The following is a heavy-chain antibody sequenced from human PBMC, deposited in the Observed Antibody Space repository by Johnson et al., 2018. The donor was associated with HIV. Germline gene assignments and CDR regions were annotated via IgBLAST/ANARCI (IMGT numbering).Heavy chain of an antibody. D-gene: IGHD1-26*01. Sequence: VQVVESGGGVVRPGGSLRLSCAAAGFTFDDYGMSWVRQAPGKGLEWVSGINWNGVRTGYLDSMKGRFTISRDNAKNSLYLQMNSLRAEDTALYYCAKDIRGSLGAFDIWGRGTMVTVSS. CDR1: GFTFDDYG. CDR2: INWNGVRT. J-gene: IGHJ3*02. V-gene: IGHV3-20*04. CDR3: AKDIRGSLGAFDI.